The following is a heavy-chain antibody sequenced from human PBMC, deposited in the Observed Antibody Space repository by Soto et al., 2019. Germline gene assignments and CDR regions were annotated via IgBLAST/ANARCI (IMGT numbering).Heavy chain of an antibody. Sequence: EVQLVESGGGLVQPGGSLRLSCAASGFTFSSYSMNWVRQAPGKGLEWVSYISSSSSTIYYADSVKGRFTISRDNAKNSLYLQMNSLRAEDTAVYYCARDIGIAAAGAVLGYFDYWGQGTLVTVSS. V-gene: IGHV3-48*01. D-gene: IGHD6-13*01. J-gene: IGHJ4*02. CDR2: ISSSSSTI. CDR3: ARDIGIAAAGAVLGYFDY. CDR1: GFTFSSYS.